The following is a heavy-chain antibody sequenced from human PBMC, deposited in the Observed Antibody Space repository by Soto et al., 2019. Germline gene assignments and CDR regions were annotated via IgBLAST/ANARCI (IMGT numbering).Heavy chain of an antibody. Sequence: GESLKISCKGSGYSFTKYWIGWVRQMPGKGLEWMGLIYPGDSDTRYSPSFEGQVTISADKSISTAYLQWSGLKASDTAMYYCARRKASSTTSLSFRAGFDYWGQGTLVTVSS. J-gene: IGHJ4*02. D-gene: IGHD2-2*01. V-gene: IGHV5-51*01. CDR1: GYSFTKYW. CDR3: ARRKASSTTSLSFRAGFDY. CDR2: IYPGDSDT.